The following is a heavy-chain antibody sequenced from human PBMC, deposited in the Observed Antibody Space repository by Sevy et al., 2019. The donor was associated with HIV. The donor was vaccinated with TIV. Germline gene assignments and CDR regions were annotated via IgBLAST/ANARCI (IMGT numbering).Heavy chain of an antibody. J-gene: IGHJ3*02. V-gene: IGHV3-48*02. Sequence: GGSLRLSCAASGFPFSNYNMNWVRQTPGRGLEWVSYISRRSTTIYYADSVKGRFTISRDNDQSSLYLQMNALRDEDTAVYYCANKGGSRPNDAFDTWGQGTMVTVSS. CDR1: GFPFSNYN. CDR3: ANKGGSRPNDAFDT. CDR2: ISRRSTTI. D-gene: IGHD3-10*01.